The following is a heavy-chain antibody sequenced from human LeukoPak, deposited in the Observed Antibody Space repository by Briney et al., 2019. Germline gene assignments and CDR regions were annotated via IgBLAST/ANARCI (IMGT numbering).Heavy chain of an antibody. Sequence: GESLKISCKGSGYSFTSYWIGWVRQMPGKGLEWMGIIYPGDSDTRYSPSFQGQVTISADKSISTAYLQWSSLKASDTAMYYCARVGFCSSTSCYGRGFDYWGQGTLVTVSS. CDR3: ARVGFCSSTSCYGRGFDY. D-gene: IGHD2-2*01. CDR1: GYSFTSYW. CDR2: IYPGDSDT. J-gene: IGHJ4*02. V-gene: IGHV5-51*01.